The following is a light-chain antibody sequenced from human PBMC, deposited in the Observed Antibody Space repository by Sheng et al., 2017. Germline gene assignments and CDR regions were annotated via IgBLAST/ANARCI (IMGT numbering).Light chain of an antibody. V-gene: IGLV3-1*01. Sequence: SYDLTQPLSVSVSPGQTVKITCSGDKLGEKSVCWYQQRAGQSPLLVIYEDKKRPSGIPERFSGSNSGDTATLTISETQDMDEADYFCQAWDSATAVFGGGTKLTVL. CDR3: QAWDSATAV. CDR2: EDK. J-gene: IGLJ3*02. CDR1: KLGEKS.